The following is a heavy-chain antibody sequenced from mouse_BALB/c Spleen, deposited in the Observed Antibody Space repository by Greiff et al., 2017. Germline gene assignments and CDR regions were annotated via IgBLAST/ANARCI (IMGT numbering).Heavy chain of an antibody. Sequence: DVKLQESGPGLVKPSQSLSLTCTVTGYSITSDYAWNWIRQFPGNKLEWMGYISYSGSTSYNPSLKSRISITRDTSKNQFFLQLNSVTTEDTATYYCARHSTVVGLDYWGQGTTLTVSS. D-gene: IGHD1-1*01. CDR3: ARHSTVVGLDY. V-gene: IGHV3-2*02. CDR1: GYSITSDYA. CDR2: ISYSGST. J-gene: IGHJ2*01.